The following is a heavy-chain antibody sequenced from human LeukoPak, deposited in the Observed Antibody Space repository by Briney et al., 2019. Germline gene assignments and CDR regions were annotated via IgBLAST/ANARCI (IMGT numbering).Heavy chain of an antibody. V-gene: IGHV3-7*04. CDR1: RFTFSSYW. D-gene: IGHD4-23*01. J-gene: IGHJ4*02. Sequence: LPGGSLRLSCAASRFTFSSYWMSWDRQAPGNGLERVANIKQDGSEKYYVDSVRGRFTISRDNAKNSLYLQMNSLRAEDTAVYYCARAVGNSGNDYWGQGTLVTVSS. CDR3: ARAVGNSGNDY. CDR2: IKQDGSEK.